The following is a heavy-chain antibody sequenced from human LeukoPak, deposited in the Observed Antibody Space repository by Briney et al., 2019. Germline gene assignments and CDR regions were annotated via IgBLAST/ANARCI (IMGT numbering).Heavy chain of an antibody. V-gene: IGHV1-18*01. CDR3: ARDGQFGGAPRY. Sequence: ASVKVSCKASGYTFTSYGISWVRQAPGQGLEWMGWISAYNGNTNYAQNLQGRLTMTTDTSTSTACMELRSLRSDDTAVYYCARDGQFGGAPRYWGQGTLVTVSS. J-gene: IGHJ4*02. CDR1: GYTFTSYG. CDR2: ISAYNGNT. D-gene: IGHD3-16*01.